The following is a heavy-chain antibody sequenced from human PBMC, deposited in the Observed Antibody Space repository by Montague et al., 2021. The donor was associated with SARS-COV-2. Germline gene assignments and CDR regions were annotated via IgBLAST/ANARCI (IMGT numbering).Heavy chain of an antibody. D-gene: IGHD1-14*01. CDR3: ARAPPLYIAPAGAMDV. CDR1: GGSFSNYY. V-gene: IGHV4-34*01. Sequence: SETLSLTCAVYGGSFSNYYWSWIRQPPGKGLDWIGKINLSGTTNSTPSLKIRFTVSVATSENQFSLNLSSVTAADTAVYYWARAPPLYIAPAGAMDVWGQGTTVTVSS. J-gene: IGHJ6*02. CDR2: INLSGTT.